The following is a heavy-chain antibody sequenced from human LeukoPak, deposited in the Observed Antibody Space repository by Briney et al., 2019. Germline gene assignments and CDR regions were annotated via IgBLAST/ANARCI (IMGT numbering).Heavy chain of an antibody. D-gene: IGHD2-15*01. J-gene: IGHJ6*03. Sequence: PSETLSLTCTVSGYSISSGYYWGWIRQPPGKGLEWIGEINHSGSTNYNPSLKSRVTISVDTSKNQFSLKLSSVTAADTAVYYCARRRWFPNYYYYYMDVWGKGTTFTVSS. CDR2: INHSGST. V-gene: IGHV4-38-2*02. CDR1: GYSISSGYY. CDR3: ARRRWFPNYYYYYMDV.